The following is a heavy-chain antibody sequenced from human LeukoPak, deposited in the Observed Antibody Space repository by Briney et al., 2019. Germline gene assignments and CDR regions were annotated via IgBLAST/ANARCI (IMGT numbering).Heavy chain of an antibody. CDR1: GYTFTSYG. CDR3: ARHVQDYDSSGYTEGFDY. J-gene: IGHJ4*02. Sequence: ASVKDSCKASGYTFTSYGISWVRQAPGQGLEWMGWISAYNGNTNYAQKLQGRVTMTTDTSTSTAYMELRSLRSDDTAVYYCARHVQDYDSSGYTEGFDYWGQGTLVTVSS. CDR2: ISAYNGNT. V-gene: IGHV1-18*01. D-gene: IGHD3-22*01.